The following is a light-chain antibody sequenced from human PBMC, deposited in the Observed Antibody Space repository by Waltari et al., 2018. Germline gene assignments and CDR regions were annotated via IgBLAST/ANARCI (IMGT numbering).Light chain of an antibody. CDR3: GTWDSSLSANV. Sequence: VLTQPPSVSAAPGQHVTIPCSGSTSNLVDHYVSWYQQLPGTAPKVIIYKTKERPSGIPDRFSGSKSGTSATLGITGLQTGDEADYYCGTWDSSLSANVFGTGTKVTVL. J-gene: IGLJ1*01. V-gene: IGLV1-51*02. CDR1: TSNLVDHY. CDR2: KTK.